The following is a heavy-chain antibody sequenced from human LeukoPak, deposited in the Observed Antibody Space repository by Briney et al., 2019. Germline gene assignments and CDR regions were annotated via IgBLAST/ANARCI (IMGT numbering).Heavy chain of an antibody. V-gene: IGHV1-8*01. CDR3: ARGLLAVDTAMAEFDY. CDR2: MNPNSGNT. D-gene: IGHD5-18*01. J-gene: IGHJ4*02. CDR1: GYTFTSYD. Sequence: GASVKVSCKASGYTFTSYDINRVRQATGQGLEWMGWMNPNSGNTGYAQKFQGRVTMTRNTSISTAYMELSSLRSEDTAVYYCARGLLAVDTAMAEFDYWGQGTLVTVSS.